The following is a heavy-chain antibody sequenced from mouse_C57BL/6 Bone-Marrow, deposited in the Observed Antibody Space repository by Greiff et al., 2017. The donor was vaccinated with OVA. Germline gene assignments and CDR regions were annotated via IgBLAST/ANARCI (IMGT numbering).Heavy chain of an antibody. J-gene: IGHJ1*03. D-gene: IGHD2-1*01. V-gene: IGHV2-4*01. CDR3: AKRDYGNSYWYFDV. Sequence: VKLVESGPGLVQPSQSLSITCTVSGFSLTSYGVHWVRQPPGKGLEWLGVIWSGGSTDYNAAFISRLSISKDNSKSQVFFKMNSLQADDTAIYYCAKRDYGNSYWYFDVWGTGTTVTVSS. CDR1: GFSLTSYG. CDR2: IWSGGST.